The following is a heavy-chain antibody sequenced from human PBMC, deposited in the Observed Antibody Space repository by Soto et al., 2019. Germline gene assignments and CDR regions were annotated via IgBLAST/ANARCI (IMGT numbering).Heavy chain of an antibody. J-gene: IGHJ6*02. CDR3: GIVALGGSGIVYYGMDV. V-gene: IGHV3-30*03. D-gene: IGHD3-10*01. CDR2: ISFDGRNR. CDR1: GFSFSSYG. Sequence: QAQLVESGGGVVQPGKSLRLSCAGTGFSFSSYGIHWVRQAPGKGLEWVAVISFDGRNRNYARSVKGRFTISRDNYKKTVYLEVKSSRVEDAGVYYCGIVALGGSGIVYYGMDVWGRGTTVTISS.